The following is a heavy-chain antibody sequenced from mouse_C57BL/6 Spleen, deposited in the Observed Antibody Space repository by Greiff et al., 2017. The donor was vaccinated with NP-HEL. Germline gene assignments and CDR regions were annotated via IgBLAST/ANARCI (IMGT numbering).Heavy chain of an antibody. Sequence: VQLQQSGAELVRPGTSVKMSCKASGYTFTNYWIGWAKQRPGHGLEWIGDIYPGGGYTNYNEKFKGKATLTADKSSSTAYMQFSSLTSEDSAIYYCARGTTYYFDYWGQGTTLTVSS. J-gene: IGHJ2*01. CDR1: GYTFTNYW. V-gene: IGHV1-63*01. CDR2: IYPGGGYT. CDR3: ARGTTYYFDY. D-gene: IGHD1-1*01.